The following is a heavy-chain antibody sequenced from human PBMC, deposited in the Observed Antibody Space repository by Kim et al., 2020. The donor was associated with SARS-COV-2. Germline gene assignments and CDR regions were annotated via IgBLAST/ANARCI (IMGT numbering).Heavy chain of an antibody. CDR3: ARPRYSSSSTDYFDY. J-gene: IGHJ4*02. Sequence: SVKVSCKASGGTFSSYAISWVRQAPGQGLEWMGGIIPIFGTANYAQKFQGRVTITADESTSTAYMELSSLRSEDTAVYYCARPRYSSSSTDYFDYWGQGTLVTVSS. CDR2: IIPIFGTA. D-gene: IGHD6-6*01. CDR1: GGTFSSYA. V-gene: IGHV1-69*13.